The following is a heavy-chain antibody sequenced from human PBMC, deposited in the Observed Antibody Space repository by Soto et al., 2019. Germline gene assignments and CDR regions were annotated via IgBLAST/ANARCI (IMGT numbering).Heavy chain of an antibody. J-gene: IGHJ3*02. CDR2: IWDDGSNK. D-gene: IGHD6-19*01. CDR3: ARERLQWLALGNAFDI. CDR1: GFTFSRYG. Sequence: QVQLVESGGGVVQPGRSLRLSCAASGFTFSRYGMHWVRQAPGKGLEWVAVIWDDGSNKYYADSGKGRFTISRDNSKNTLYLQMNSRRAEDTAVYYCARERLQWLALGNAFDIWGQGTMVTVSS. V-gene: IGHV3-33*01.